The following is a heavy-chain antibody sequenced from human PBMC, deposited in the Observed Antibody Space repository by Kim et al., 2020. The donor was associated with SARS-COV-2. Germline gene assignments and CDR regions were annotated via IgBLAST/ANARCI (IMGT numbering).Heavy chain of an antibody. CDR1: GYSFINYW. CDR2: IYPRDSDT. CDR3: AASGVAGLGDY. D-gene: IGHD2-15*01. J-gene: IGHJ4*02. Sequence: GESLKISCKGSGYSFINYWIGWVRQMPGKGLEWMGIIYPRDSDTRYSPSFQGQVIISVDKSINTAYLQWSSLKASDTAMYYCAASGVAGLGDYWGQGTLVTVSS. V-gene: IGHV5-51*01.